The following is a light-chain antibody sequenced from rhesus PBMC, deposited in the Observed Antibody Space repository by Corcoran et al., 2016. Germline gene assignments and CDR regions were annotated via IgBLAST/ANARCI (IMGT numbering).Light chain of an antibody. J-gene: IGKJ2*01. CDR3: QHYYDNPYS. V-gene: IGKV1S12*01. CDR1: QNIYSN. CDR2: AAS. Sequence: DIQMTQSPSALSASVGDRVTISCRASQNIYSNLAWYQQKPGKAPKLLIYAASSLQTVFPSRFSGSGSGTDFTLTISSLQPEDSAAYYCQHYYDNPYSFGQGTKVEIK.